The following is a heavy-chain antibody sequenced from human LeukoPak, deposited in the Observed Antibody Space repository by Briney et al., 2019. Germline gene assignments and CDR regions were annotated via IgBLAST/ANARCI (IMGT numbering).Heavy chain of an antibody. CDR3: ARTLGYCSGGSCYPGFDY. Sequence: SETLSLTCTVSGGSISSSIYYWGWIRQPPGKGLEWIGSIYYSGSTYYNPSLKSRVTISVDTSKNQFSLKLSSVTAADTAVYYCARTLGYCSGGSCYPGFDYWGQGTLVTASS. CDR2: IYYSGST. J-gene: IGHJ4*02. D-gene: IGHD2-15*01. V-gene: IGHV4-39*01. CDR1: GGSISSSIYY.